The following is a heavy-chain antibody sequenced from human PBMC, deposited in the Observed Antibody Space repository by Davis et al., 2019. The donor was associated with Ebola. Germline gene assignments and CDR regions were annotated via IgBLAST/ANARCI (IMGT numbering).Heavy chain of an antibody. CDR3: AKVEMATSGY. D-gene: IGHD5-24*01. CDR1: GFTFSSYG. Sequence: PGGSLRLSCAASGFTFSSYGMHWVRQAPGKGLEWVAVISYDGSNKYYADSVKGRFTISRDNSKNTLYLQMNSLRAEDTAVYYCAKVEMATSGYWGQGTLVTVSS. CDR2: ISYDGSNK. J-gene: IGHJ4*02. V-gene: IGHV3-30*18.